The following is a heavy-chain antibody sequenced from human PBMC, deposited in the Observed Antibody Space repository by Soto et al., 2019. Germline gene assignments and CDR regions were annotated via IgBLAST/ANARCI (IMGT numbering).Heavy chain of an antibody. Sequence: SETLSLTCTVSGGSISSYYWSWIRQPPGKGLEWIGYIYYSGSTNYNPSLKSRVTISVDTSKNQFSLKLSSVTAADTAVYYCARGGCSGGSCYSPFYYGMDVWGQGTTVTVSS. CDR1: GGSISSYY. V-gene: IGHV4-59*12. D-gene: IGHD2-15*01. J-gene: IGHJ6*02. CDR3: ARGGCSGGSCYSPFYYGMDV. CDR2: IYYSGST.